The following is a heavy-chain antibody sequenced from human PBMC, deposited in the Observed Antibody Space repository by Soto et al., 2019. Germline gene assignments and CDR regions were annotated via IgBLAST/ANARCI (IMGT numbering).Heavy chain of an antibody. J-gene: IGHJ4*02. Sequence: QLRLQESGPGLVKPSETLSLTCSISGGSITARVWWTWVRLTPEKGLQWIGEVFHTGSVNYNPSLQSRLTISVDKSMGQFSLRLTSVTAADTAVYYCARKAWTRLDYWCQGALVTVSS. CDR2: VFHTGSV. CDR3: ARKAWTRLDY. D-gene: IGHD1-1*01. CDR1: GGSITARVW. V-gene: IGHV4-4*02.